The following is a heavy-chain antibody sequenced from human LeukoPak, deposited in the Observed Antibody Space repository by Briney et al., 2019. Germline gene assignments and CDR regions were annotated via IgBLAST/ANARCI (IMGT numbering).Heavy chain of an antibody. CDR1: GFTFSSYA. Sequence: PGASLRLPCAASGFTFSSYAMSWVRQAPGKGLEWVSAISGSGGSTYYADSVKGRFTISRDNSKNTLYLQMNSLRAEDTAVYYCARGGNNWNYRAYFDYWGQGTLVTVSS. CDR3: ARGGNNWNYRAYFDY. J-gene: IGHJ4*02. D-gene: IGHD1-7*01. V-gene: IGHV3-23*01. CDR2: ISGSGGST.